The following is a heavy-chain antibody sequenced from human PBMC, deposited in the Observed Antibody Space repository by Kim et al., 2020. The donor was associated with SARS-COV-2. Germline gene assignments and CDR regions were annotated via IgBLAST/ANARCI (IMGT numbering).Heavy chain of an antibody. CDR2: XSSSSXTI. CDR3: XXESXXXDGXXXY. CDR1: GFTFSSYS. V-gene: IGHV3-48*01. J-gene: IGHJ6*01. D-gene: IGHD2-15*01. Sequence: GGSLRLSCAASGFTFSSYSMNWVRQAPGKGLXXVSXXSSSSXTIYYADPVKGRXXXSRXXXKNXXXLXXXSLXXXDTXXXYXXXESXXXDGXXXY.